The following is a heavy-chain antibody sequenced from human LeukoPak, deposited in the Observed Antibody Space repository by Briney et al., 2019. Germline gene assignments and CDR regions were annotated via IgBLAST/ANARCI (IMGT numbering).Heavy chain of an antibody. V-gene: IGHV4-34*01. CDR3: ARAPNYYGSGSSSWFAP. Sequence: SETLSLTCAVYGGSFSGYYWSWIRQPPGKGLEWIGEINHSGSTNYNPSLKSRVTISVDTSKNQFSLKLSSVTAADTAVYYCARAPNYYGSGSSSWFAPWGQGTLVTVSS. CDR2: INHSGST. J-gene: IGHJ5*02. D-gene: IGHD3-10*01. CDR1: GGSFSGYY.